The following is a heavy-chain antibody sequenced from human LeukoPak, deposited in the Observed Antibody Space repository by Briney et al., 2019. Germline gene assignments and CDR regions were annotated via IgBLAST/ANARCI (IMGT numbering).Heavy chain of an antibody. CDR3: AKGSSTSCYSHFDY. V-gene: IGHV3-23*01. D-gene: IGHD2-2*01. CDR1: GFTFNNYA. CDR2: ISGSGGNT. J-gene: IGHJ4*02. Sequence: GGSLRLSCAASGFTFNNYAMTWVRQAPGKGLEWVSAISGSGGNTYYADSVKGRFTISRDNSKNTLYLQMNSLRAEDTAIYYCAKGSSTSCYSHFDYWGQGNLVTVSS.